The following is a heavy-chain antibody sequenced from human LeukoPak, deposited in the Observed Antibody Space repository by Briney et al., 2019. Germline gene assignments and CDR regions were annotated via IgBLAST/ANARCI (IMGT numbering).Heavy chain of an antibody. CDR1: GYTFTGYY. D-gene: IGHD3-22*01. CDR3: ARDPRPYYYDSSGYWYYFVY. Sequence: GASVKVSCKASGYTFTGYYMHWVRQAPGQGLEWMGRINPNSGGTNYAQKFQGRVTMTRDTSISTAYMELGRLRSDDTAVYYCARDPRPYYYDSSGYWYYFVYWGQGTLVTVSS. CDR2: INPNSGGT. V-gene: IGHV1-2*06. J-gene: IGHJ4*02.